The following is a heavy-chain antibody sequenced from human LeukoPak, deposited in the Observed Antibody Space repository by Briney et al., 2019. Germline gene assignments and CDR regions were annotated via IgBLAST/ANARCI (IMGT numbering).Heavy chain of an antibody. J-gene: IGHJ4*02. D-gene: IGHD2-2*01. V-gene: IGHV4-39*01. CDR3: ARPSHCSSTSCYPDY. CDR1: GGSISSYY. Sequence: PSETLSLTCTVSGGSISSYYWGWIRQPPGKGLEWIGSIYYSGSTYYNPSLKSRVTISVDTSKNQFSLKLSSVTAADTAVYYCARPSHCSSTSCYPDYWGQGTLVTVSS. CDR2: IYYSGST.